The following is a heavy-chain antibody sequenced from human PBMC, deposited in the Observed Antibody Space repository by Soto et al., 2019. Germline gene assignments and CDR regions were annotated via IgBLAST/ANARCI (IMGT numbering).Heavy chain of an antibody. CDR2: ISSDGSNE. J-gene: IGHJ6*02. CDR1: GFPFSDYG. V-gene: IGHV3-30*18. D-gene: IGHD2-2*01. CDR3: AKQISPYCSRVTCYDLYFYYAMDV. Sequence: QVQLVESGGGVVQPGRSLRLSCAASGFPFSDYGIHWVRQAPGKGLEWVAVISSDGSNEYYADSVKGRFPISRDNSKNTVSMQMKSLTTEDSASYYCAKQISPYCSRVTCYDLYFYYAMDVWGQGTTVTVSS.